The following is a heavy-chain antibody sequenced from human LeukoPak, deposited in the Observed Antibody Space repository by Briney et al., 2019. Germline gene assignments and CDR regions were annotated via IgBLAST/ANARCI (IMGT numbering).Heavy chain of an antibody. CDR2: IYPGDSDT. CDR1: GYSFTSYW. D-gene: IGHD7-27*01. J-gene: IGHJ6*03. V-gene: IGHV5-51*01. CDR3: ARLTGEVYYYYYMDV. Sequence: GESLKISCKGSGYSFTSYWIGWVRQMPGKGLEWMGIIYPGDSDTRYSPSFQGQVTISADKSISTAYLQWSSLKASDTATYYCARLTGEVYYYYYMDVWGKGTTVTVSS.